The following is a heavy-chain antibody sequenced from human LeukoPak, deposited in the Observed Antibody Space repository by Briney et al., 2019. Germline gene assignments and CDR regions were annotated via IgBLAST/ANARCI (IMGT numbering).Heavy chain of an antibody. V-gene: IGHV4-31*03. CDR3: ARDSYYDILTGYRLGAFDI. Sequence: SETLSLTCTVSGGSISSGGYYWSWIRRHPGKGLEWIGYIYYSGSTYYNPSLKSRVTISVDTSKNQFSLKLSSVTAADTAVYYCARDSYYDILTGYRLGAFDIWGQGTMVTVSS. J-gene: IGHJ3*02. CDR1: GGSISSGGYY. CDR2: IYYSGST. D-gene: IGHD3-9*01.